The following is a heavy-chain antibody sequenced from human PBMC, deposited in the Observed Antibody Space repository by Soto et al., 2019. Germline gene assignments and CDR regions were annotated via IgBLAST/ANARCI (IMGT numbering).Heavy chain of an antibody. CDR3: AQMWFGELWHGMDV. D-gene: IGHD3-10*01. CDR2: IIPILDVA. J-gene: IGHJ6*02. Sequence: QLVQSGAEVKRPGSSVKVSCKASGGDFLSYTISWVRQVPGQGPEWMGTIIPILDVAKNAQKFQGRVAITADKATRTVYMEVRSLTSDDPAVYYCAQMWFGELWHGMDVWGQGTTITVSS. V-gene: IGHV1-69*02. CDR1: GGDFLSYT.